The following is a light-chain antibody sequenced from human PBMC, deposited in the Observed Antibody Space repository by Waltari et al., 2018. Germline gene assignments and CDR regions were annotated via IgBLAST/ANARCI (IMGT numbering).Light chain of an antibody. J-gene: IGLJ3*02. CDR1: SSDVGSYTS. CDR2: EVS. CDR3: SSKGGSNNLV. V-gene: IGLV2-8*01. Sequence: QSALTQPPSASGSPGQSVTISCTGTSSDVGSYTSVSWFQQHPGKAPKLIISEVSKRPEGVPDRFSGSKSGNTASLTVSGLQAEDEADYYCSSKGGSNNLVFGGGTKLTVL.